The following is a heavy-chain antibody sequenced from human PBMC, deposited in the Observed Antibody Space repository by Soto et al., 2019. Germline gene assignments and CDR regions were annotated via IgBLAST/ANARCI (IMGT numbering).Heavy chain of an antibody. Sequence: EVQLLESGGGLVQPGGSLRLSCAGSGFTFINFAMNWVRQAPGKGLEWVSTISGGGDAAFFADSVRGRFTISRDNSKDTVTLQMNRLGVDDTAVYYCARKVPGSTSRPDYWYFELWGRGTLVTVSS. CDR1: GFTFINFA. D-gene: IGHD3-10*01. CDR3: ARKVPGSTSRPDYWYFEL. V-gene: IGHV3-23*01. CDR2: ISGGGDAA. J-gene: IGHJ2*01.